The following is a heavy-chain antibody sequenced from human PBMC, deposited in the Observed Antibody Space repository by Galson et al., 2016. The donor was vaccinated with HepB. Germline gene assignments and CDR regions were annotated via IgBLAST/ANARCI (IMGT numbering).Heavy chain of an antibody. V-gene: IGHV1-46*01. J-gene: IGHJ6*02. D-gene: IGHD3-10*01. CDR2: INPRGGST. CDR1: GYTFTTYY. CDR3: ARDQDRVLWFGEVLSNDDYHYDGMDV. Sequence: SVKVSCKASGYTFTTYYIHWVRQAPGQGLDWMGIINPRGGSTSNAQKFQGRVTMTRDTSTSTVYMELSSLRSEDTAVYYCARDQDRVLWFGEVLSNDDYHYDGMDVWGQGTTVTVSS.